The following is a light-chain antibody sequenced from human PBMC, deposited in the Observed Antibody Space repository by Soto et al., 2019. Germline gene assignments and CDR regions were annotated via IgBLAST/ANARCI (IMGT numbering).Light chain of an antibody. V-gene: IGKV3-15*01. CDR2: GAS. Sequence: EIVMTQSPATLSVSPGEGATLSCRASQNIRSKLAWYQRKPGQAPRLLISGASTRATGIPVRFSGSGSGTEFALAISSLQSEDFAVYYCQQYENWPSITFGQGTRLEI. CDR1: QNIRSK. CDR3: QQYENWPSIT. J-gene: IGKJ5*01.